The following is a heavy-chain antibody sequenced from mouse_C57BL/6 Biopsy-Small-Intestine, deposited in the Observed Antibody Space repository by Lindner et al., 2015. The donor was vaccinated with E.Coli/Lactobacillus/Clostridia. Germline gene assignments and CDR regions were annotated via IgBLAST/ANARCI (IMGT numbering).Heavy chain of an antibody. CDR1: GFNIKDDY. CDR3: TSYGSSLYFDY. J-gene: IGHJ2*01. Sequence: QLQESGAGLVRPGASVKLSCTASGFNIKDDYMHWVKQRPEQGLEWIGWIDPENGDTEYASKFQGKATITADTSSNTAYLQLSSLTSEDTAVYYCTSYGSSLYFDYWGQGTTLTVSS. V-gene: IGHV14-4*01. D-gene: IGHD1-1*01. CDR2: IDPENGDT.